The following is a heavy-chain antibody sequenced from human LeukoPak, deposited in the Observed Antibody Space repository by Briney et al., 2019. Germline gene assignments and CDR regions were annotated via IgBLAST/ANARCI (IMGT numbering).Heavy chain of an antibody. D-gene: IGHD6-19*01. CDR3: ASGSIAVAGPPFGY. CDR1: GFTFSSNT. V-gene: IGHV3-21*01. J-gene: IGHJ4*02. Sequence: GGSLRLSCAASGFTFSSNTMNWVRRAPGKGLEWVSCISSSGSYIYYADSVKGRFTISRDNAKNSLYLQMNSLRAEDSAVYYCASGSIAVAGPPFGYWGQGSLVTVSS. CDR2: ISSSGSYI.